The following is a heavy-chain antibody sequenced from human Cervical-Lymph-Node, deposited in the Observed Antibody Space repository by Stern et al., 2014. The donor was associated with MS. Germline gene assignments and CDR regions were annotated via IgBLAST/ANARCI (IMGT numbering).Heavy chain of an antibody. J-gene: IGHJ6*02. CDR2: IIPIFGIA. D-gene: IGHD3-10*01. V-gene: IGHV1-69*17. CDR1: GGTFISYA. CDR3: AAQGISMVRGVIPYYYAMDV. Sequence: VHLVESGAEVKKPGSSVKVSCKASGGTFISYAISWVRQAPGQGLQLMGGIIPIFGIANYAQKFQGRVTITADKSTSTSYMELSSLRSEDTAVYYCAAQGISMVRGVIPYYYAMDVWGQGTTVTVSS.